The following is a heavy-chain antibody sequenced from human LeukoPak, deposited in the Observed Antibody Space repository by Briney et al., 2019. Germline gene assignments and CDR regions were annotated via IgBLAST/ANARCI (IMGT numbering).Heavy chain of an antibody. CDR3: ARGGGGCSGGSCYLFYYYYYGMDV. J-gene: IGHJ6*02. V-gene: IGHV1-8*01. Sequence: ASVKVSCKASGYTFTSYDINWVRQATGQGLEWMGWMNPNSGNTGHAQKFQGRVTMTRNTSISTAYMELSSLRSEDTAVYYCARGGGGCSGGSCYLFYYYYYGMDVWGQGTTVTVSS. D-gene: IGHD2-15*01. CDR1: GYTFTSYD. CDR2: MNPNSGNT.